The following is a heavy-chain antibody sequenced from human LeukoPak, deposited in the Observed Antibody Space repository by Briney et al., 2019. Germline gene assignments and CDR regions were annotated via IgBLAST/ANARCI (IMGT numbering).Heavy chain of an antibody. D-gene: IGHD2-15*01. Sequence: ASVKVSCKVSGYTLTELSMHWVRQAPGKGLEWMGGFDPEDGETIYAQKFQGRVTMTEDTSTDTAYMELSSLRSEDTAVYYCATGLGYCSGGSCYEGEDDAFHIWGQGPMDSVSS. CDR3: ATGLGYCSGGSCYEGEDDAFHI. CDR2: FDPEDGET. J-gene: IGHJ3*02. V-gene: IGHV1-24*01. CDR1: GYTLTELS.